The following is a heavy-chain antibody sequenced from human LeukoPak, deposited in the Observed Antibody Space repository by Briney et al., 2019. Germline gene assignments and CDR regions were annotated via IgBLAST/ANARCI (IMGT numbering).Heavy chain of an antibody. Sequence: PSETLSLTYTVSGGSISSYYWSWIRQPPGKGLEWIGYIYYSGSTNYNPSLKSRVTISVDTSKNQFSLKLSSVTAADTAVYYCARGNYGDYNLRPFDYWGQGTLVTVSS. V-gene: IGHV4-59*01. D-gene: IGHD4-17*01. CDR2: IYYSGST. CDR3: ARGNYGDYNLRPFDY. J-gene: IGHJ4*02. CDR1: GGSISSYY.